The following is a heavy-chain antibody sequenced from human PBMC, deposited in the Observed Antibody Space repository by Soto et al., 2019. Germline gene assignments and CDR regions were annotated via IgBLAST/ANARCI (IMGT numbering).Heavy chain of an antibody. D-gene: IGHD2-21*02. V-gene: IGHV1-8*01. CDR3: ARGRPGGGDKRSCFDP. Sequence: QVQLVQSGAEVKKPGASVKVSCKASGYTFTSNDIYWLRQAPGQGPEWMGWMNTKSGDARYAQKFQDRLIMTRDTSITTAYMELTSLTSEDTAVYYCARGRPGGGDKRSCFDPWGKGTLVTVSS. CDR2: MNTKSGDA. CDR1: GYTFTSND. J-gene: IGHJ5*02.